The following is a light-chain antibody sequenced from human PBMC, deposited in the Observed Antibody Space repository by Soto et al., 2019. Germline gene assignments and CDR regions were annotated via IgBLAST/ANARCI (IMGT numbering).Light chain of an antibody. CDR1: QSVISDF. Sequence: EIVLTQSPGTLSLSPGETASLSCRASQSVISDFLAWYQQTRGQPPRLLIYDASKRATGIPARFRGSWSGTAFPLTISRVEPEDSAVYYCQQTFHSPRTFGQGTRLEIK. V-gene: IGKV3-20*01. J-gene: IGKJ2*01. CDR3: QQTFHSPRT. CDR2: DAS.